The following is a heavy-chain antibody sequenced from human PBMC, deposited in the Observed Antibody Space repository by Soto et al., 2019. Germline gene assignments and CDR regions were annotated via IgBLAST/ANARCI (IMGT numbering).Heavy chain of an antibody. CDR1: GFTFSSYA. CDR3: ADRNMDV. J-gene: IGHJ6*03. Sequence: GGSLRLSCAASGFTFSSYAMHWVRQAPGKGLEWVSGISWNSGSIGYADSVKGRFTISRDNAKNSLYLQMNSLRAEDTALYYCADRNMDVWGKGTTVTVSS. V-gene: IGHV3-9*01. CDR2: ISWNSGSI.